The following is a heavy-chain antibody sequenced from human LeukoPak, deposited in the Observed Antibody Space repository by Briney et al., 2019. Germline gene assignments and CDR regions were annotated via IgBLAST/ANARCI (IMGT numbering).Heavy chain of an antibody. D-gene: IGHD3-3*01. J-gene: IGHJ4*02. CDR1: GFTFDDYA. V-gene: IGHV3-9*01. CDR2: ISWNSGSI. Sequence: PGGSLRLSCTAFGFTFDDYAMHWVRQAPGKGLEWVSGISWNSGSIGYADSVRGRFTISRDNAKNSLYLQMNSLRTEDTALYYCAKARGNTILDYWGQGTLVTVSS. CDR3: AKARGNTILDY.